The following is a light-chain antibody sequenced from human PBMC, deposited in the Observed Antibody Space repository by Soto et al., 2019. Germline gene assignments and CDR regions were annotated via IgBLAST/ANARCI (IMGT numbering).Light chain of an antibody. CDR1: QSVSSSY. Sequence: EIVLTQSPGTLSLSPGERATLSCRASQSVSSSYLAWYQQKPGQAPKVLIYRASRRATGIPDRFSGSGSGTDFTLTISRLEPEDFAVYYCQQYGSSPLTFGGGTKVEIK. V-gene: IGKV3-20*01. J-gene: IGKJ4*01. CDR3: QQYGSSPLT. CDR2: RAS.